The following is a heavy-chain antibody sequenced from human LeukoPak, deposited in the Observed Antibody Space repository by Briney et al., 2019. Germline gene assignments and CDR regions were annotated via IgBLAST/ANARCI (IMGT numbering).Heavy chain of an antibody. CDR3: ARDMGEEWLQAFDY. V-gene: IGHV3-21*01. Sequence: GGSLRLSCAASGFTFSSYSMNWVRQAPGKGLEWVSSISSSSSYIYYADSVKGRFTVSGDNAKNSLYLQMNSLRAEDTAVYYCARDMGEEWLQAFDYWGQGTLVTVSS. D-gene: IGHD5-12*01. J-gene: IGHJ4*02. CDR2: ISSSSSYI. CDR1: GFTFSSYS.